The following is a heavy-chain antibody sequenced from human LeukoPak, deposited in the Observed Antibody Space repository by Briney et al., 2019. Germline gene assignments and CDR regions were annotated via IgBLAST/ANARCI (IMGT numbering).Heavy chain of an antibody. CDR2: ISASGGST. D-gene: IGHD6-6*01. CDR3: ATEMELSVAVCYFDS. V-gene: IGHV3-23*01. CDR1: GFSFSRYS. J-gene: IGHJ4*02. Sequence: AGGSLRLSCAASGFSFSRYSMYWVRQAPGKGLEWVATISASGGSTYYTDAVRGRFTNSRDNLKNTLYLQMSSLRAEDTATFYCATEMELSVAVCYFDSGGQGTLVTVSS.